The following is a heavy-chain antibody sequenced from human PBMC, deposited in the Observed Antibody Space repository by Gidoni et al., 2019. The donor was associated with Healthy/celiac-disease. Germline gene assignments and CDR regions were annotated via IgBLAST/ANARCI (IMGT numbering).Heavy chain of an antibody. CDR3: ASGRTMVGDY. V-gene: IGHV4-59*01. CDR2: IYYSGST. D-gene: IGHD3-10*01. Sequence: QVQLQESGPGLVKPSETLSLTCTVSGGSISSYYWSWIRQPPGKGLEWIGYIYYSGSTNYNPSLKSRVTISVDTSKNQFSLKLSSVTAADTAVYYCASGRTMVGDYWGQGTLVTVSS. J-gene: IGHJ4*02. CDR1: GGSISSYY.